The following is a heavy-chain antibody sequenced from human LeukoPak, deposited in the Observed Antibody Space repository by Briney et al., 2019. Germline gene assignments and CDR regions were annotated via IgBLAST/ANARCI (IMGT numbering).Heavy chain of an antibody. CDR2: IKQDGSEK. V-gene: IGHV3-7*04. Sequence: PGGSLRLSCAASGFAASGFTFSTFGMHWVRQAPGKGLEWVANIKQDGSEKYYVDSVKGRFTISRDNAKNSLYLQMNSLRAEDTAVYYCARGSRGYYPDAFDIWGQGTMVTVSS. CDR1: GFAASGFTFSTFG. CDR3: ARGSRGYYPDAFDI. J-gene: IGHJ3*02. D-gene: IGHD3-22*01.